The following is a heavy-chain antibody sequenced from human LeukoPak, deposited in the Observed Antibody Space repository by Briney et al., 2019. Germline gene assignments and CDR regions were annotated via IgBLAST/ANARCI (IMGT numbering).Heavy chain of an antibody. CDR3: ASTIFGVVH. Sequence: ASVKVSCKVSGYTLTKLSMHWVRQAPGKGLEWMGGFDPEDGETIYAQKFQGRVTMTTDTSTSTAYMELRSLRSDDTAVYYCASTIFGVVHWGQGTLVTVSS. V-gene: IGHV1-24*01. D-gene: IGHD3-3*01. CDR2: FDPEDGET. CDR1: GYTLTKLS. J-gene: IGHJ4*02.